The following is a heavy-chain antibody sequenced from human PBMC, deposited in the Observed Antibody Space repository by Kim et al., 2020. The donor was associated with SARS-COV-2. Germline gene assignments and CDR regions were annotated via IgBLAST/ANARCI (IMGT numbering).Heavy chain of an antibody. CDR2: IYYSGST. V-gene: IGHV4-39*01. Sequence: SETLSLTCTVSGGSISSSSYYWGWIRQPPGKGLEWIGSIYYSGSTYYNPSLKSRVTISVDTSKNQFSLKLSSVTAADTAVYYCATSKLGYFDYWGQGTLVTVSS. CDR3: ATSKLGYFDY. D-gene: IGHD1-7*01. CDR1: GGSISSSSYY. J-gene: IGHJ4*02.